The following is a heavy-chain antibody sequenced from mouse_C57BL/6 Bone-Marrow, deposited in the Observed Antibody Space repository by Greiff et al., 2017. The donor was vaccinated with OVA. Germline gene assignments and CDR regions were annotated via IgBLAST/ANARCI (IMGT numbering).Heavy chain of an antibody. CDR1: GFTFSSYA. D-gene: IGHD1-1*01. CDR2: ISDGGSYT. CDR3: ARDRNYGDYAMDY. J-gene: IGHJ4*01. Sequence: EVKVEESGGGLVKPGGSLKLSCAASGFTFSSYAMSWVRQTPEKRLEWVATISDGGSYTYYPDNVKGRFTISRDNAKNNLYLQMSHLKSEDTAMYYCARDRNYGDYAMDYWGQGTSVTVSS. V-gene: IGHV5-4*01.